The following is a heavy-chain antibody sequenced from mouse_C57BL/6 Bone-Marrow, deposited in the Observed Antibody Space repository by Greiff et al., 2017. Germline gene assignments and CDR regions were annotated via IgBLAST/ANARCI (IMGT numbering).Heavy chain of an antibody. J-gene: IGHJ3*01. CDR2: ISSGGDYI. D-gene: IGHD1-3*01. CDR3: TSPSGGFAY. V-gene: IGHV5-9-1*02. CDR1: GFTFSSYA. Sequence: EVHLVESGEGLVKPGGSLKLSCAASGFTFSSYAMSWVRQTPEKRLEWVAYISSGGDYIYYADTVKGRFTISRDNARNTLYLQMSSLKSEETAMYYCTSPSGGFAYWGQGTLVTVSA.